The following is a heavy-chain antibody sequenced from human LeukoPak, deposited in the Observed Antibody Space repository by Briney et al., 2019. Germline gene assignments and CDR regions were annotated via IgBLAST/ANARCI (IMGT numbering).Heavy chain of an antibody. V-gene: IGHV3-53*01. Sequence: PGGSLRLSCAASGFTVSSNYMSWVRQAPGRRLEWVSVIYSGGSTYYADSVKGRFTISRDNSKNTLYLQMNSLRAEDTAVYCCARQAGYYYYGMDVWGKGTTVTVSS. CDR2: IYSGGST. CDR3: ARQAGYYYYGMDV. J-gene: IGHJ6*04. CDR1: GFTVSSNY.